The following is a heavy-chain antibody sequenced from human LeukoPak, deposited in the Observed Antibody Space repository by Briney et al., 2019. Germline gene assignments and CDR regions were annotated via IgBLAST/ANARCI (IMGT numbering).Heavy chain of an antibody. Sequence: GGSLRLSCAASGFTFSSYGMHWVRQAPGKGLEWVAVISYDGSNKYYADSVKGRFTISRDNSKNTLYLQMNSLRAEDTAVYYCARDRAARQYYFDYWGQGTLVTVSS. CDR3: ARDRAARQYYFDY. CDR1: GFTFSSYG. V-gene: IGHV3-30*03. CDR2: ISYDGSNK. D-gene: IGHD6-6*01. J-gene: IGHJ4*02.